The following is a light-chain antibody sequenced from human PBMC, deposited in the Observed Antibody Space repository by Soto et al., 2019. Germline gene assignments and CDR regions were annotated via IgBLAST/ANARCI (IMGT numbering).Light chain of an antibody. CDR1: QAIRND. CDR3: LHDALFPYS. Sequence: AIQMTQSPSSLSASVGDTVTFTCRASQAIRNDLGWFQQRPGKPPKLLIYGISILHTGVPSRFSGSGSGTAFTLTISGVQPEDFATYYCLHDALFPYSFGQGTRLE. CDR2: GIS. V-gene: IGKV1-6*01. J-gene: IGKJ2*03.